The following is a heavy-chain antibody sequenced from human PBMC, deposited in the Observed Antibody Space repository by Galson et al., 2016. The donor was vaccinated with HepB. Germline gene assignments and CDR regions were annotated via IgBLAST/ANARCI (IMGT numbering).Heavy chain of an antibody. CDR1: GFTFSSYA. J-gene: IGHJ3*02. CDR2: ISGSGYNT. V-gene: IGHV3-23*01. CDR3: AKSQPGYSSGWYTLPIDAFDI. D-gene: IGHD6-19*01. Sequence: SLRLSCAASGFTFSSYAMSWVRQAPGKGLEWVSTISGSGYNTYYADSVKGRFTISRDNSKNTLYLQMNSLRAADTAVYYCAKSQPGYSSGWYTLPIDAFDIWGQGTMVTVSS.